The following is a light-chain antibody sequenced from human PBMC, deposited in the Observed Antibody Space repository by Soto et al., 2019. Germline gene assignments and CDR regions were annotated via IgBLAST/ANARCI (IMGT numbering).Light chain of an antibody. J-gene: IGKJ5*01. CDR1: QSIGIY. V-gene: IGKV1-39*01. CDR2: GAS. Sequence: DIQMTQSPSSLSASVGDRVTITFRASQSIGIYLNLYQQKPGRPPNLLIYGASTLQGGAPSRFSGSGSGTDFTLTISSLQVEDFATYYCQQSHSSPSLTFGGGTRLEI. CDR3: QQSHSSPSLT.